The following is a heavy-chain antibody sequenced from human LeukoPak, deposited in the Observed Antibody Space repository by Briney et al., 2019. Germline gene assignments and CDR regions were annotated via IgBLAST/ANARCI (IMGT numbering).Heavy chain of an antibody. CDR2: INPSVGST. V-gene: IGHV1-46*01. CDR3: ARDQRGDYYFDY. CDR1: GYTFTIYY. D-gene: IGHD2-21*02. J-gene: IGHJ4*02. Sequence: ASVKLSCKGSGYTFTIYYMHWVRQAPGQGLEWMGIINPSVGSTSYAQKFQGRVTMTGDTSTSTVYMELSSLRSEDTAVYYCARDQRGDYYFDYWGQGTLVTVSS.